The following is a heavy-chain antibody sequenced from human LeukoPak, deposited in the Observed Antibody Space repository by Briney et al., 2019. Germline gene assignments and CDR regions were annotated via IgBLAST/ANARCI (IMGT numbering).Heavy chain of an antibody. CDR3: ARAGGYCRGGSCYAYYFDY. V-gene: IGHV3-7*03. Sequence: GGSLRLSCAASGFTLSSYWMRWGRQAPGKGLEWVANIKEDEREKYYVHSMKGRFTISRHNAKHTMSRDTAKNSLYLEINSLRAKDTAVYFCARAGGYCRGGSCYAYYFDYWGQGTLVTVSS. CDR2: IKEDEREK. CDR1: GFTLSSYW. D-gene: IGHD2-15*01. J-gene: IGHJ4*02.